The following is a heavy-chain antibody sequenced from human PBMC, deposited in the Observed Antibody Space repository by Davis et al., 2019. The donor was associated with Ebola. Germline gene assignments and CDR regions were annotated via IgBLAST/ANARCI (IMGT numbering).Heavy chain of an antibody. V-gene: IGHV3-33*01. Sequence: PGGSLRLSCAASEFIFSSYGMHWVRQAPGRGLEWVAFIWYDGSREVYADSVKDRFTISRDTPKNMVFLQMNSLRDDDTAVYYCARALGGNAVNYGMDVWGQGTTVTVSS. CDR3: ARALGGNAVNYGMDV. J-gene: IGHJ6*02. CDR2: IWYDGSRE. CDR1: EFIFSSYG. D-gene: IGHD4-23*01.